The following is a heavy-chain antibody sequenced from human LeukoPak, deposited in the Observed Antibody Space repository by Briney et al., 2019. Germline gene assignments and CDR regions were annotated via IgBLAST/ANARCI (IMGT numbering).Heavy chain of an antibody. J-gene: IGHJ5*02. V-gene: IGHV4-30-4*02. CDR2: IYYSGST. CDR1: GGSISSGDYY. CDR3: ARTGGSGNENNWFDP. D-gene: IGHD3-10*01. Sequence: SETLSLTCTVSGGSISSGDYYWSWLRQPPGKGLEWIGYIYYSGSTYYNPSLKSRVTISVDTSKNQFSLKLSSVTAADTAVYYCARTGGSGNENNWFDPWGQGTLVTVSS.